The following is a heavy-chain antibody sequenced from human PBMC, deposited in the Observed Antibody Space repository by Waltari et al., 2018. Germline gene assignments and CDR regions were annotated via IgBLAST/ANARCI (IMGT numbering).Heavy chain of an antibody. CDR1: GFTFSSYS. Sequence: EVQLVESGGGLVQPGGSLRLSCAASGFTFSSYSMNWVRQAPGKGLEWVSYISSSSSTIYYADSVKGRFTISRDNAKNSLYLQMNSLRAEDTAVYYCAGGYTDAFDIWGQGTMVTVSS. CDR3: AGGYTDAFDI. D-gene: IGHD3-16*02. V-gene: IGHV3-48*04. CDR2: ISSSSSTI. J-gene: IGHJ3*02.